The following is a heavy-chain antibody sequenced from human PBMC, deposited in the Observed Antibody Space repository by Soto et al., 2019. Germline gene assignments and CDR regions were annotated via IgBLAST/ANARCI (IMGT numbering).Heavy chain of an antibody. CDR1: GFTFDDCA. Sequence: GGSLRLSCSASGFTFDDCAMHWVRQAPGKGPEWVSGISWDSATVGYAESVKGRFTITRDDAKNSLYLQMGSLRREDTALYYCVQGRYPTMATPLDHWGQGTLVTVSS. V-gene: IGHV3-9*01. CDR3: VQGRYPTMATPLDH. J-gene: IGHJ5*02. D-gene: IGHD3-9*01. CDR2: ISWDSATV.